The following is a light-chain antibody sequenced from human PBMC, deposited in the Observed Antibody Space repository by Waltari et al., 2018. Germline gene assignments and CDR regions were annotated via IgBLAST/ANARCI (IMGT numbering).Light chain of an antibody. V-gene: IGLV8-61*01. J-gene: IGLJ3*02. CDR3: LLYMGSGIFV. CDR2: KGN. CDR1: SGSVSTTSY. Sequence: SVVTQEPLLSVSPGGTVPLTCALSSGSVSTTSYASWYQQTPGHAPRTLVYKGNSRSSGVPDRFSGAILGNKAALTSTGAQAEDECDYYCLLYMGSGIFVFGGGTKLTVL.